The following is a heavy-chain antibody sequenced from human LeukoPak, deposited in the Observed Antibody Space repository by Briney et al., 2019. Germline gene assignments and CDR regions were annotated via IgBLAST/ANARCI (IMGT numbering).Heavy chain of an antibody. CDR2: ITGDSNTI. J-gene: IGHJ4*02. CDR1: GFAFSPYA. V-gene: IGHV3-48*01. CDR3: ARDRMGGSFDY. Sequence: GGSLRLSCAASGFAFSPYAMNWVRQAPGKGLEWVSFITGDSNTIYYADSMKGRFTVSRDNAENSLYLQMYSLSAEDTAVYYCARDRMGGSFDYWGQGTLVTVSS. D-gene: IGHD2-15*01.